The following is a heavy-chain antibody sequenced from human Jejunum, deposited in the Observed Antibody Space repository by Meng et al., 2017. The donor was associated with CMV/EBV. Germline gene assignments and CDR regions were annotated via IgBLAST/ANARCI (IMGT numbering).Heavy chain of an antibody. J-gene: IGHJ4*02. Sequence: CAASGFTFSNYGMSWVRQAPGKGLEWVSSISGSTYYADSLKGRFTMSRDNSKNTLYLQMNSLRAEDTAVYYCAKGQTTGTSSLRFDSWGQGTLVTV. CDR3: AKGQTTGTSSLRFDS. CDR1: GFTFSNYG. D-gene: IGHD1-7*01. CDR2: ISGST. V-gene: IGHV3-23*01.